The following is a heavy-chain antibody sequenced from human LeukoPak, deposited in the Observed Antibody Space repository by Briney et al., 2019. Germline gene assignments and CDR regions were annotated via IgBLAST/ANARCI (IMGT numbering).Heavy chain of an antibody. V-gene: IGHV3-23*01. CDR3: AKVPTRQPY. D-gene: IGHD4-11*01. Sequence: GGSLRLSCAASGFTVSSNYMSWVRQAPGKGLEWVSAISGSGGSTYYADSVKGRFTISRDNSKNTLYLQMNSLRAEDTAVYYCAKVPTRQPYWGQGTLVTVSS. CDR2: ISGSGGST. J-gene: IGHJ4*02. CDR1: GFTVSSNY.